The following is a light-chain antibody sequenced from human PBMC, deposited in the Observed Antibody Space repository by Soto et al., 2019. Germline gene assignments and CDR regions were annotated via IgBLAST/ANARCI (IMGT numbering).Light chain of an antibody. V-gene: IGKV3-20*01. CDR3: QQYGNSPRYS. CDR1: QSVSSNY. J-gene: IGKJ2*03. CDR2: GTS. Sequence: EIVLTQSPGPLSLSLGERATLSCRASQSVSSNYLTWYQQKPGQAPRLLIYGTSSRATGIPDRFSGSGSGTEFTLTISRREPEDFAVYYCQQYGNSPRYSFGQGTKLEIK.